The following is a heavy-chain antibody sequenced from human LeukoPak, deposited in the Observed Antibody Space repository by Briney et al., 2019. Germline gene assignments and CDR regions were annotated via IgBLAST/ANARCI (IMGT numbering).Heavy chain of an antibody. CDR3: ARGYVGPRPFDY. CDR1: GLTFSDYR. D-gene: IGHD3-16*01. J-gene: IGHJ4*02. V-gene: IGHV3-53*01. CDR2: IYSGGST. Sequence: GGSLRLSCAVSGLTFSDYRMSWVRQAPGKGLEWVSVIYSGGSTYYADSVKGRFTISRDNSKNTLYLQMNSLRAEDTAVYYCARGYVGPRPFDYWGQGTLVTVSS.